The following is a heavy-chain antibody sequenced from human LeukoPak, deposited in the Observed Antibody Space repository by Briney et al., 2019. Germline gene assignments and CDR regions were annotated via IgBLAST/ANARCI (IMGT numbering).Heavy chain of an antibody. D-gene: IGHD3-10*01. J-gene: IGHJ4*02. CDR2: ISAYNGNT. CDR3: ARDSLEVPDIWFGDQKDY. Sequence: GASVKASCKASGYTFTSYGISWVRQAPGQGLEWMGWISAYNGNTNYAQKLQGRVTMTTDTSTSTAYMELRSLRSDDTAVYYCARDSLEVPDIWFGDQKDYWGQGTLVTVSS. CDR1: GYTFTSYG. V-gene: IGHV1-18*01.